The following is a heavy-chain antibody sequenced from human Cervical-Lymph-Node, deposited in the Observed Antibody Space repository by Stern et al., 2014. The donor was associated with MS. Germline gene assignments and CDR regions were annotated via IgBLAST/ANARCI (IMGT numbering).Heavy chain of an antibody. J-gene: IGHJ6*02. Sequence: VQLVESGAELKKPGASVKVSCKASGYTFRSYYMHWVRQAPGQGLEWMGIINPSHGDTTYAQKFQGRVTMTRDTSTTTVFMEVTSLRSEDTAVYYCARQFGQSSGYSYYGMDVWGQGTTVTVSS. CDR3: ARQFGQSSGYSYYGMDV. V-gene: IGHV1-46*01. D-gene: IGHD3-16*01. CDR2: INPSHGDT. CDR1: GYTFRSYY.